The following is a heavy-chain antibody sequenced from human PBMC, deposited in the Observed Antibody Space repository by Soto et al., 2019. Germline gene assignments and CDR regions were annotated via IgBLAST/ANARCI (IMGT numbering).Heavy chain of an antibody. CDR1: GLTFSGHW. Sequence: PGGSLRLSCVASGLTFSGHWMSWVRQAPGRGLEWVANIKQDGSEKYYVDSVKGRFTISRDNTKKSLYLQMNDLRAEDTAVYYCVTFSKQQLIEKGFDSWGPGTLVTVSS. V-gene: IGHV3-7*01. CDR2: IKQDGSEK. J-gene: IGHJ4*02. D-gene: IGHD6-13*01. CDR3: VTFSKQQLIEKGFDS.